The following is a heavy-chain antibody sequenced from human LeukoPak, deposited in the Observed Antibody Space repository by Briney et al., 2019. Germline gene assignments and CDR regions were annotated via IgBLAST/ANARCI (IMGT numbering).Heavy chain of an antibody. CDR2: IYYSGST. V-gene: IGHV4-59*01. J-gene: IGHJ6*03. D-gene: IGHD4-17*01. CDR3: ARGFDYGDYYYMDV. Sequence: SETLSLTCTVSGGSISSYYWSWIRQPPGKGLEWIGYIYYSGSTNYNPSLKSRVTISVDTSKNQFSLKLSSVAAADTAVYYCARGFDYGDYYYMDVWGKGTTVTVSS. CDR1: GGSISSYY.